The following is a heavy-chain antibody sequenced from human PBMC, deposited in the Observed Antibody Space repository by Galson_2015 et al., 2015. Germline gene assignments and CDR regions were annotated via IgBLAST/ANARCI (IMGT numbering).Heavy chain of an antibody. CDR2: IKEDGGDI. D-gene: IGHD5-24*01. J-gene: IGHJ1*01. CDR3: VAGGAVHGYFVH. V-gene: IGHV3-7*03. Sequence: SLRLSCAVYGFTFTASTMSWVRQAPGKGLEWVARIKEDGGDIYYVDSVRGRFTVSRDNAKNSLFLQMDSLRADDTAIYYCVAGGAVHGYFVHWGQGTLVTVST. CDR1: GFTFTAST.